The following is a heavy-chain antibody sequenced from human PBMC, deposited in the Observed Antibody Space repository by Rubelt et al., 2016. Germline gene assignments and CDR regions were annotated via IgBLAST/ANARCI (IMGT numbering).Heavy chain of an antibody. V-gene: IGHV3-33*01. Sequence: GGVVQPGRSLRLSCAASGFTFSSYGMHWVRQAPGKGLEWVAVIWYDGSNKYYADSVKGRFTISRDNSKTTLYLRMNSLRAEDTAVYYCARGGMGGSTGYFDYWGQGTLVTVSS. D-gene: IGHD1-26*01. CDR1: GFTFSSYG. J-gene: IGHJ4*02. CDR3: ARGGMGGSTGYFDY. CDR2: IWYDGSNK.